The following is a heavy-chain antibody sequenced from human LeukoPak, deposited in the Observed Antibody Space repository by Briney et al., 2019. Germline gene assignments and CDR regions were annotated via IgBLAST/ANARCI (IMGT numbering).Heavy chain of an antibody. CDR3: AKDPGTTYGYYHYMDV. Sequence: GGSLRLSCAVSGFTFSSYAMSWVRQAPGKGLEWVSAISGSGGPTKHADSVKGRFTISRDNSKNTLYLQMNSLRAEDTAVYYCAKDPGTTYGYYHYMDVWGKGTTVTVSS. CDR2: ISGSGGPT. J-gene: IGHJ6*03. D-gene: IGHD3-10*01. CDR1: GFTFSSYA. V-gene: IGHV3-23*01.